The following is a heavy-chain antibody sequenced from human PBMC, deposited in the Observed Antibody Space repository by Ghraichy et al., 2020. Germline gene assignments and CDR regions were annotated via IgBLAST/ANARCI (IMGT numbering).Heavy chain of an antibody. CDR2: IYHSGST. Sequence: SETLSLTCAVSGGSIISSNWWTWVRQPPGKGLEWIGEIYHSGSTKYNPSLKSRVTISIDKSKRQLSLKLSSVTAADTALYYCARDRVSVVTAAYDIWGQGKMVTVSS. D-gene: IGHD2-21*02. CDR1: GGSIISSNW. J-gene: IGHJ3*02. V-gene: IGHV4-4*02. CDR3: ARDRVSVVTAAYDI.